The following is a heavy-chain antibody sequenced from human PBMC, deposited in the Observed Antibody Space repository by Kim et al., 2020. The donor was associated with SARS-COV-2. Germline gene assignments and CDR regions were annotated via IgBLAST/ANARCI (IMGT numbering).Heavy chain of an antibody. V-gene: IGHV1-18*01. CDR1: GYTFSNYG. D-gene: IGHD1-1*01. CDR2: ISAYNGNT. J-gene: IGHJ4*02. Sequence: ASVKVSCKASGYTFSNYGIIWVRQAPGQGLEWMGRISAYNGNTNYAQKFQGRVTMTIDTSTSTAYMELRSLRSDDTAFYYCARSGKSNWNDDYWGQGTLVTVSS. CDR3: ARSGKSNWNDDY.